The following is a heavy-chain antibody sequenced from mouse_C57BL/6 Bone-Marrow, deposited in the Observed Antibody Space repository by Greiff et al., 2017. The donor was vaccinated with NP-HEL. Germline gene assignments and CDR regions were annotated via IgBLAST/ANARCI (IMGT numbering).Heavy chain of an antibody. J-gene: IGHJ4*01. CDR1: GFNIKDYY. CDR2: IDPEDGET. CDR3: ACITTVGYAMDY. Sequence: VHVKQSGAELVKPGASVKLSCTASGFNIKDYYMHWVKQRTEQGLEWIGRIDPEDGETKYAPKFQGKATITADTSSNTAYLQLSSLTSEDTAVYYCACITTVGYAMDYWGQGTSVTVSS. V-gene: IGHV14-2*01. D-gene: IGHD1-1*01.